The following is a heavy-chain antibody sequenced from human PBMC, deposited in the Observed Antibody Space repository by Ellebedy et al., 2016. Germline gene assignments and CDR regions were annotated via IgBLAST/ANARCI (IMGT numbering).Heavy chain of an antibody. J-gene: IGHJ3*02. D-gene: IGHD3-16*01. Sequence: ASVKVSCKASGYTFTSYYMHWVRQAPGQGLEWMGIINPSGGSTSYAQKLQGRVTMTRDTSTSTVYMELSSLRSEDTAVYYCARHPVTDREEYAFDIWGQGTMVTVSS. V-gene: IGHV1-46*04. CDR1: GYTFTSYY. CDR3: ARHPVTDREEYAFDI. CDR2: INPSGGST.